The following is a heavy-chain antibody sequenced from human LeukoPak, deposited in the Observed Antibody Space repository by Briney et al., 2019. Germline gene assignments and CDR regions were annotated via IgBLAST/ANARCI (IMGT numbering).Heavy chain of an antibody. CDR1: GHSIKTYG. D-gene: IGHD5-12*01. Sequence: GASVKVSCKTSGHSIKTYGITWVRQAPGQGLEWIGWMSSDNGNTNYADKFQGRVTITRDTSRTTAYMELRSLRSDDTAVYFCANVAKGRYFFYYMNVWGAGTTATVSS. CDR2: MSSDNGNT. J-gene: IGHJ6*03. CDR3: ANVAKGRYFFYYMNV. V-gene: IGHV1-18*01.